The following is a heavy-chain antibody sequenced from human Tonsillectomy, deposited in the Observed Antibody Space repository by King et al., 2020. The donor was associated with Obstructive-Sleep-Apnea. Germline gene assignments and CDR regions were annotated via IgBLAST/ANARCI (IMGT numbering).Heavy chain of an antibody. D-gene: IGHD1-26*01. Sequence: QLVQSGGGLVQPGGSLRLSCAASGFTFSSYWMSWVRQAPGKGLEWGANIKQDGSEKYYLDSVKGRFTISRDNAKNSLYLQMNSLRAEDTAVYYCARDAERIVGAGLDYWGQGTLVTVSS. V-gene: IGHV3-7*03. CDR2: IKQDGSEK. CDR1: GFTFSSYW. CDR3: ARDAERIVGAGLDY. J-gene: IGHJ4*02.